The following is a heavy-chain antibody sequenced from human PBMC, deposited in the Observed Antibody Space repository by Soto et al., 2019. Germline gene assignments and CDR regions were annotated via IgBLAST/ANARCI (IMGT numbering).Heavy chain of an antibody. CDR1: GFSLSNARMG. CDR2: IFSNDEK. J-gene: IGHJ2*01. D-gene: IGHD4-17*01. V-gene: IGHV2-26*01. CDR3: ARIWYGDYEGYFDL. Sequence: QVTLKESGPVLVKPTEPLTLTCTVSGFSLSNARMGVSWIRQPPGKALEWLAHIFSNDEKSYSTSLKSRLTISKDTSKSQVVLTMTNMDPVDTATYYCARIWYGDYEGYFDLWGRGTLVTVSS.